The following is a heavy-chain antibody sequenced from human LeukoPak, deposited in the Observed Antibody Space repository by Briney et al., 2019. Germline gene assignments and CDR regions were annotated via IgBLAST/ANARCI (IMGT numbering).Heavy chain of an antibody. CDR2: ISSDGSNK. V-gene: IGHV3-30*09. J-gene: IGHJ4*02. Sequence: GGSLRLSCAASGFTFSNYWMHWVRQAPGKGLEWVTIISSDGSNKYYADSVKGRFAISRDNSKNTLYLQVNSLRAEDTAVYYCARDRYCSSTSCNGAFDYWGQGTLVTVSS. D-gene: IGHD2-2*01. CDR1: GFTFSNYW. CDR3: ARDRYCSSTSCNGAFDY.